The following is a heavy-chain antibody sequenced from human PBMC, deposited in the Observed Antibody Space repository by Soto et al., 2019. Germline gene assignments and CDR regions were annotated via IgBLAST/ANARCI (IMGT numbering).Heavy chain of an antibody. D-gene: IGHD6-6*01. J-gene: IGHJ3*02. CDR3: AKDGIAAPRSAFDI. CDR2: IGGGADP. V-gene: IGHV3-23*01. Sequence: EVQLLESGGGLVQPGGSLRLSCAASGFTFSTYAMSWVRQAPGKGLEWVSAIGGGADPHYAESVKGRFTISRDNSKNTLYLQMNSLRAEDTAVYYCAKDGIAAPRSAFDIWGQGTMVTVSS. CDR1: GFTFSTYA.